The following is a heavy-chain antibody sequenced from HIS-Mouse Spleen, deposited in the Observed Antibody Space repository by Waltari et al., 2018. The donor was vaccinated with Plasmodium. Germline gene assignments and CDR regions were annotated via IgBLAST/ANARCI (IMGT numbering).Heavy chain of an antibody. CDR3: ARLVVVASKDSY. J-gene: IGHJ4*02. CDR2: INQSGST. Sequence: QVQLQQWGAGLLKPSETLSLTCAVYGGSFSGYYWSWIRQPPGKGLEGIGEINQSGSTNYNPALKRRVTISVDTSKNQFSLKLSSVTAADTAVYYCARLVVVASKDSYWGQGTLVTVSS. CDR1: GGSFSGYY. D-gene: IGHD2-15*01. V-gene: IGHV4-34*01.